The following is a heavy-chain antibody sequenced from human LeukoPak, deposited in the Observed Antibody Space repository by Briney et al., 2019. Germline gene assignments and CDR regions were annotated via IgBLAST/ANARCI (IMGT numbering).Heavy chain of an antibody. CDR1: GFSFSSYG. Sequence: GGSLRLSCAASGFSFSSYGMHWVRQAPGKGLEWVTFIRYDGTNTYYADSVKGRFTISRDNSKNMVYLQVNSLRADDTAVYYCAKNRGAGSHFYYHMNVWGKGTTVTVSS. D-gene: IGHD1-26*01. CDR2: IRYDGTNT. V-gene: IGHV3-30*02. J-gene: IGHJ6*03. CDR3: AKNRGAGSHFYYHMNV.